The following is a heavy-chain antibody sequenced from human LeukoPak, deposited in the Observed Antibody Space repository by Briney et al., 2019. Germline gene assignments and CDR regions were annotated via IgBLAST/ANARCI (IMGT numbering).Heavy chain of an antibody. CDR3: ARPLYYDSSGCFSH. Sequence: ASVKVSWKASGYTFTSYGISWVRQAPGQGLEWMGWISAYNGNTNYAQKLQGRVTMTTDTSTSTAYMELRSLRSDDTAVYYCARPLYYDSSGCFSHWGQGTLVTVSS. CDR1: GYTFTSYG. D-gene: IGHD3-22*01. V-gene: IGHV1-18*01. J-gene: IGHJ4*02. CDR2: ISAYNGNT.